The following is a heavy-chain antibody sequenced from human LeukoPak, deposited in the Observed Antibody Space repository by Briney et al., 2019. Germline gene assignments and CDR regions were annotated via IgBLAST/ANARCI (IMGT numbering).Heavy chain of an antibody. Sequence: ASVKVSCKASGYTFTGYYMHWVRQAPGQGLEWMGWINPNSGGTNYAQKFQGRVTMARDTSISTAYMELSRLRSDDTAVYYCARVYGSGSYYINWFDPWGQGTLVTVSS. CDR3: ARVYGSGSYYINWFDP. CDR2: INPNSGGT. CDR1: GYTFTGYY. D-gene: IGHD3-10*01. V-gene: IGHV1-2*02. J-gene: IGHJ5*02.